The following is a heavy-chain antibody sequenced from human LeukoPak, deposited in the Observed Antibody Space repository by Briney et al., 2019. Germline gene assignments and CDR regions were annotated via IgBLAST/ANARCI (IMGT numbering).Heavy chain of an antibody. CDR2: ISSSGDTI. D-gene: IGHD2-2*01. Sequence: GGSLRLSCAASGFTFSSDDVNWVRQAPGKGLEWVSYISSSGDTIYYADSVKGRFTISRDNAKNSLYLQMNSLRAEDTAVYYCATSRTLDYWGQGTLVTVSS. J-gene: IGHJ4*02. CDR3: ATSRTLDY. CDR1: GFTFSSDD. V-gene: IGHV3-48*03.